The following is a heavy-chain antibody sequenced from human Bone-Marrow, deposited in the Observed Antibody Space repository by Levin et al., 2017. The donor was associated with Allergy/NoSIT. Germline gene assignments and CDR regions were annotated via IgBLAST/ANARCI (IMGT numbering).Heavy chain of an antibody. CDR1: GFPFGTYA. Sequence: GESLKISCAASGFPFGTYAMVWVRQAPGKGLEWISYISGISSHMYYADSVKGRFTVSRDNHRNSLSLQMNGLRDEETADYYCARDLGNSGWSFDLWGQGTRVTV. CDR2: ISGISSHM. CDR3: ARDLGNSGWSFDL. D-gene: IGHD6-13*01. V-gene: IGHV3-48*02. J-gene: IGHJ4*02.